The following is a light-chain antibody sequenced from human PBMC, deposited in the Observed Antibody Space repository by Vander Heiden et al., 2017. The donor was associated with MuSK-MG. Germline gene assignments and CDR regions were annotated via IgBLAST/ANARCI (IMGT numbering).Light chain of an antibody. CDR3: QQYDNWPAWT. CDR2: EAS. Sequence: EMVMTQSPATLSVSPGERATLSCRASQSVTSNLAWYQQKPGQAPRLLIYEASTRATGIPARFSGSGSGTEFTLTISSLQSEDFALYYCQQYDNWPAWTFGQGTKVDIK. CDR1: QSVTSN. V-gene: IGKV3-15*01. J-gene: IGKJ1*01.